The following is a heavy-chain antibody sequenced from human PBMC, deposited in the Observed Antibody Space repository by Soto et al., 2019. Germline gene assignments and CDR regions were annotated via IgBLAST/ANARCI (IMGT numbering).Heavy chain of an antibody. CDR3: ARGPPLGY. V-gene: IGHV4-30-2*01. CDR2: IYHSGST. J-gene: IGHJ4*02. Sequence: SETVSLTCAVSGGSISSGGYSWSWIRQPPGKGLECIGYIYHSGSTYYNPSLKSRVTISVDRSKNQFSLKLSSVTAADTAVYYCARGPPLGYWGQGTLVTVSS. CDR1: GGSISSGGYS.